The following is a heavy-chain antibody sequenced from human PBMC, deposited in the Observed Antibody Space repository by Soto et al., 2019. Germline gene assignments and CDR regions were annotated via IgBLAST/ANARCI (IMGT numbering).Heavy chain of an antibody. D-gene: IGHD2-2*01. CDR2: IRSKAYGGTT. V-gene: IGHV3-49*03. Sequence: GGSLRLSCTASGFTFGDYAMSWFRQAPGKGLEWVGFIRSKAYGGTTEYAASVKGRFTISRDDSKSIAYLQMNSLKTEDTAVYYCTRDLIVVVPAVISYYYYYGMDVWGQGTTVTVSS. J-gene: IGHJ6*02. CDR1: GFTFGDYA. CDR3: TRDLIVVVPAVISYYYYYGMDV.